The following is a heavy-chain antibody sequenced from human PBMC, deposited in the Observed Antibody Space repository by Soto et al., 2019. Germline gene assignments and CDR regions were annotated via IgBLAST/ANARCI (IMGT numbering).Heavy chain of an antibody. J-gene: IGHJ6*02. D-gene: IGHD3-16*01. CDR3: AKGILSATIGPYAMDV. CDR2: ISYDGNYI. CDR1: GFDFSSYA. V-gene: IGHV3-30*18. Sequence: PGGSLRLSCEASGFDFSSYAMHWVRQAPGKGLEWVGVISYDGNYIYYADSVKGRFTISRDNSKNTLYVQVNSLRPEDTAVYYCAKGILSATIGPYAMDVWGQGTTVTAP.